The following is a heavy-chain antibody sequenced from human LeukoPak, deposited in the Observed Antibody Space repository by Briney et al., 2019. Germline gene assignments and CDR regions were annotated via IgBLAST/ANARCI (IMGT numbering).Heavy chain of an antibody. J-gene: IGHJ6*02. CDR1: GGSISSSNW. D-gene: IGHD3-3*01. CDR2: IFHSGSA. V-gene: IGHV4-4*02. CDR3: ARAADSGVVLLFSTSYGMDV. Sequence: PSETLSLTCAVSGGSISSSNWWSWVRQPPGKGLEWIGEIFHSGSANYNPSLEGRVTISVDKSKNQFSLKLSSVTAADTAVYYCARAADSGVVLLFSTSYGMDVWGQGTTVTVSS.